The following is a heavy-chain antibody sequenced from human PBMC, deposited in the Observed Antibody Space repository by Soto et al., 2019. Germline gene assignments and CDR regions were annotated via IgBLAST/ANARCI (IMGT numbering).Heavy chain of an antibody. D-gene: IGHD4-17*01. CDR1: GYTFTIYW. J-gene: IGHJ4*02. CDR2: IYPSDSDT. Sequence: GESLKISCQVSGYTFTIYWIGWVRQMPGKGLEWMGIIYPSDSDTRYSPSFQGQVTISADQSINAAYLQWDSLKASDTAIYYCARPANTVADHFDLWGQGTPVTVSS. V-gene: IGHV5-51*01. CDR3: ARPANTVADHFDL.